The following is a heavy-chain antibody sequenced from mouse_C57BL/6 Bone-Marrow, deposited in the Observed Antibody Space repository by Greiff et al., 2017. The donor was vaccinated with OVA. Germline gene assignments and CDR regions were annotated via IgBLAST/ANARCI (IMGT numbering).Heavy chain of an antibody. Sequence: QVQLQQPGAELVKPGASVKLSCKASGYTFTSYWMQWVKQRPGQGLEWIGEIDPSDSYTNYNQKFKGKATLTVDTSSSTAYMQLSSLTSEDSAVYYCARGPTVVAFDYWGQGTTLTVSS. D-gene: IGHD1-1*01. J-gene: IGHJ2*01. CDR3: ARGPTVVAFDY. CDR2: IDPSDSYT. CDR1: GYTFTSYW. V-gene: IGHV1-50*01.